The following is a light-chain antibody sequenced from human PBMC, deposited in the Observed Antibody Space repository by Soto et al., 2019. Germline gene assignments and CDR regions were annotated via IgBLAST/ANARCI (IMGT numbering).Light chain of an antibody. J-gene: IGKJ2*01. CDR3: QQYNSYLYT. Sequence: DVQMTQSPSSLSPSVGDRVTITCRASQSFNTWLAWYQQKPGKAPKLLIYKTSILESGVPSRFSGSGSGTEFTLTISSLQPEDSATYYCQQYNSYLYTFGQGTKLEIK. V-gene: IGKV1-5*03. CDR2: KTS. CDR1: QSFNTW.